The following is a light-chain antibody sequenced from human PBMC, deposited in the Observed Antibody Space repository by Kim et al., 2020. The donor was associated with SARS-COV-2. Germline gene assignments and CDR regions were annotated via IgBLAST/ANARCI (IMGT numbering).Light chain of an antibody. CDR2: DAS. CDR1: QDIYDS. Sequence: ASVGDRLTITCQSSQDIYDSLHWYQQKPGKAPSLLIYDASNLESGVPSRFSGSGSGTDFTFTISSLQPEDIATYYCQQYQDLPLTFGGGTKVDIK. V-gene: IGKV1-33*01. J-gene: IGKJ4*01. CDR3: QQYQDLPLT.